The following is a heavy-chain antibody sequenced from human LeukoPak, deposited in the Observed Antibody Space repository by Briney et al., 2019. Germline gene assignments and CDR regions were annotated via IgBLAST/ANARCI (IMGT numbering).Heavy chain of an antibody. J-gene: IGHJ4*02. CDR2: INPNSGGT. CDR1: GYTFTGYY. CDR3: ATIAAAGTHDY. Sequence: ASVKVSCKASGYTFTGYYMHWVRQAPGQGLAWMGWINPNSGGTNYAQKFQGRVTMTRDTSTSKAYMELSRLRSDDTAVYYCATIAAAGTHDYWGQGTLVTVSS. D-gene: IGHD6-13*01. V-gene: IGHV1-2*02.